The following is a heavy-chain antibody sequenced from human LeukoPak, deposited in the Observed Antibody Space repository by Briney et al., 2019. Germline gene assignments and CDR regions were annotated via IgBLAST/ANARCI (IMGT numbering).Heavy chain of an antibody. CDR3: AKDTAIQFLEPAF. CDR1: GFTFNTHG. J-gene: IGHJ4*02. V-gene: IGHV3-33*06. CDR2: IGFDGSAK. D-gene: IGHD3-3*01. Sequence: GGSLRLSCAASGFTFNTHGMHWVRQAPGKGLEWVAAIGFDGSAKHYSDAVKGRFTISRDNSLDTLYLQMNSLRVEDTAMYYCAKDTAIQFLEPAFWGQGTLVTVSS.